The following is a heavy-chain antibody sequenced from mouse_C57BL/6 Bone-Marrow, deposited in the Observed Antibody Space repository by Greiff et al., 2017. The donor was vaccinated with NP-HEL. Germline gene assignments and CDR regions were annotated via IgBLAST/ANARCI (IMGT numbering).Heavy chain of an antibody. CDR3: ASGGLGRSAY. CDR2: IHPNSGST. V-gene: IGHV1-64*01. CDR1: GYTFTSYW. J-gene: IGHJ3*01. D-gene: IGHD4-1*01. Sequence: QVQLQQPGAELVKPGASVKLSCKASGYTFTSYWMHWVKQRPGQGLEWIGMIHPNSGSTNYNEKFKSKATLTVDKSSSTAYMQLSSLTSEDSAVYYCASGGLGRSAYWGQGTLVTVSA.